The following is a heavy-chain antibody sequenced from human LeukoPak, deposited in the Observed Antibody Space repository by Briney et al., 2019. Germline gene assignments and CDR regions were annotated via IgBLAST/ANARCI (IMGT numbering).Heavy chain of an antibody. CDR1: GYTFTGYY. CDR3: ARDLLDSSGYHIRPIDY. Sequence: ASVKVSCKASGYTFTGYYMHWVRQAPGQGLEWMGRINPNSGGTNYAQKFQGRVTMTRDTSISTAYMELSRLRSDDTAVYYCARDLLDSSGYHIRPIDYWGQGTLVTVSS. J-gene: IGHJ4*02. CDR2: INPNSGGT. V-gene: IGHV1-2*06. D-gene: IGHD3-22*01.